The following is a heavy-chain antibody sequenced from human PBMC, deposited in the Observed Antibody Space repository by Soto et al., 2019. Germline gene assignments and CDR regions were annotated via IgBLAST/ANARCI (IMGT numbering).Heavy chain of an antibody. V-gene: IGHV1-3*01. D-gene: IGHD3-3*01. CDR3: AREGVRFLEWLLYGEGWFDP. CDR1: GYTFTSYA. Sequence: QVQLVQSGAEVKKPGASVKVSCKASGYTFTSYAMYWVRQAPGQRLEWMGWINAGNGNTKYSQKFQGRVTITRDTSASTAYMELSSLRSEDTAVYYCAREGVRFLEWLLYGEGWFDPWGQGTLVTVSS. J-gene: IGHJ5*02. CDR2: INAGNGNT.